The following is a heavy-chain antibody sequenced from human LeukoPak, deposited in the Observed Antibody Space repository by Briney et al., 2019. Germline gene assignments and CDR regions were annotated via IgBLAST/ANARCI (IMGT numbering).Heavy chain of an antibody. CDR3: ARGWAGSSCDS. CDR2: ISYDGSNK. CDR1: GFIFSSYA. D-gene: IGHD6-6*01. V-gene: IGHV3-30-3*01. J-gene: IGHJ4*02. Sequence: GRSLRLSCAASGFIFSSYAMHWVRQAPGKGLEWVAVISYDGSNKYYADSVKGRFTISGDNSKNTLYLQMNSLRAEDTAVYYCARGWAGSSCDSWGQGTLVTVSS.